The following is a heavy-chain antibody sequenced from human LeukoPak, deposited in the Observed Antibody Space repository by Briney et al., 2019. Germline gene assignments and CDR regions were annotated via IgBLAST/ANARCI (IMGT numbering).Heavy chain of an antibody. D-gene: IGHD1-20*01. CDR3: ASFDNWNDGFDP. CDR1: GFTFSSYS. Sequence: GGSLRLSCAASGFTFSSYSMNRVRQAPGKGLEWVSSISSSSSYIYYADSVKGRFTISRDNAKNSLYLQMNSLRAEDTAVYYCASFDNWNDGFDPWGQGTLVTVSS. CDR2: ISSSSSYI. V-gene: IGHV3-21*01. J-gene: IGHJ5*02.